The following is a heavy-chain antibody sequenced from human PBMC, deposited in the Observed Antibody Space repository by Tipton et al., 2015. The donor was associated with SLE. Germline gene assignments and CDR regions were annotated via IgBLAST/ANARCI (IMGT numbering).Heavy chain of an antibody. Sequence: TLSLTCIVSGGSFSSYYWSWVRQPPGRGLEWIGYITQRGGSTYNPTLRSRVTISLDTSRTQFSLKLSSVTAADTAVYYCARDSRYSSVRWGQGNLVTVSS. CDR1: GGSFSSYY. CDR2: ITQRGGS. D-gene: IGHD6-19*01. CDR3: ARDSRYSSVR. V-gene: IGHV4-59*12. J-gene: IGHJ4*02.